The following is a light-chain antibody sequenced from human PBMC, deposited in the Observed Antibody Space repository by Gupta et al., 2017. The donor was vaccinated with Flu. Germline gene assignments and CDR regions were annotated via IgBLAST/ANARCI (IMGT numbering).Light chain of an antibody. J-gene: IGKJ5*01. V-gene: IGKV1-39*01. CDR3: QQSYSTLSIT. Sequence: DIQLTQSPSSLSASVGDRVTITCRASQSISSYLNWYQQKPGKDPKLLIYAASSLQSGVPSRFSGSGAGTDFTLTISSLQPEDFATYYCQQSYSTLSITFGQGTRLEIK. CDR2: AAS. CDR1: QSISSY.